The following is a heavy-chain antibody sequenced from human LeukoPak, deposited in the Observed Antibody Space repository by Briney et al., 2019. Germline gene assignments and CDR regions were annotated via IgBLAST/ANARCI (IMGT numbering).Heavy chain of an antibody. CDR2: IYHSGST. J-gene: IGHJ6*03. CDR1: GYSISSGYY. D-gene: IGHD3-22*01. Sequence: SETLSLTCTVSGYSISSGYYWGWIRQPPGKGLEWIGSIYHSGSTYYNPSLKSRVTISVDTSKNQFSLKLSSVTAADTAVYYCASLGWLLGSEDRPSEDNYYYYYMDVWGKGTTVTVSS. CDR3: ASLGWLLGSEDRPSEDNYYYYYMDV. V-gene: IGHV4-38-2*02.